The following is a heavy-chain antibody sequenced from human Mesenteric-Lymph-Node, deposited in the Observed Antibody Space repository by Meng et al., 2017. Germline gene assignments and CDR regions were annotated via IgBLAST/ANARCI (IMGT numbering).Heavy chain of an antibody. J-gene: IGHJ4*02. Sequence: SVKVSCKASGGTFSSYAISWVRQAPGQGLEGMGGIIPIFGTANYAQKFQGRVTITADKSTSTAYMELSSLRSEDTAVYYCARGHGTYYDCSGYYYGVGVLDYWGQGTLVTVSS. V-gene: IGHV1-69*06. D-gene: IGHD3-22*01. CDR3: ARGHGTYYDCSGYYYGVGVLDY. CDR2: IIPIFGTA. CDR1: GGTFSSYA.